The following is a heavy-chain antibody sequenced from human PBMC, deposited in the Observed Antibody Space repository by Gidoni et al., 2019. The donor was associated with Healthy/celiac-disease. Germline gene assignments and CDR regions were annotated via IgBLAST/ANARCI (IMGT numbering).Heavy chain of an antibody. CDR2: IYWDDDK. D-gene: IGHD4-4*01. CDR1: GFSLSTTGVG. Sequence: QITLQESGPTLVKPTQTLTLTCTFPGFSLSTTGVGVGWILQPPGKALEWLALIYWDDDKRYSPSLKRRLTITKDTSKNQVVLTMTNMDPMDTATYYCAHRRLPSNYWVDEGLLLFDYWGQGTLVTVSS. V-gene: IGHV2-5*02. CDR3: AHRRLPSNYWVDEGLLLFDY. J-gene: IGHJ4*02.